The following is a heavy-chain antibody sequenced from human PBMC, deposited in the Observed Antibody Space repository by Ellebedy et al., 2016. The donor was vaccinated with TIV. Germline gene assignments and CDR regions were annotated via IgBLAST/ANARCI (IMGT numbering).Heavy chain of an antibody. Sequence: SETLSLTXTVSVGSVNSDGYYWNWIRQSPGKGLEWLGFISYSGSTNYNPSLKSRVAISVDTSNNQFSLILYSVTAADTALYYCARGRNWFDTWGQGTLVTVSS. CDR1: VGSVNSDGYY. V-gene: IGHV4-61*08. CDR3: ARGRNWFDT. CDR2: ISYSGST. J-gene: IGHJ5*02.